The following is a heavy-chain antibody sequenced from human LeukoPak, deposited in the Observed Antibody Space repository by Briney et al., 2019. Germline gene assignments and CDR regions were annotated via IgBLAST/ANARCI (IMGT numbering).Heavy chain of an antibody. CDR1: GYSISSGYY. V-gene: IGHV4-38-2*01. CDR3: ARMGVSYYYDSNTYYPVAFDV. Sequence: PSETLSLTCAVSGYSISSGYYWGWIRQSPGRGLEWIATIFHSGSIYYNPSLKSRVTLSVDTSKNQFSLKLNSVTAADTAVYYCARMGVSYYYDSNTYYPVAFDVWGQGTIVTVSS. CDR2: IFHSGSI. D-gene: IGHD3-22*01. J-gene: IGHJ3*01.